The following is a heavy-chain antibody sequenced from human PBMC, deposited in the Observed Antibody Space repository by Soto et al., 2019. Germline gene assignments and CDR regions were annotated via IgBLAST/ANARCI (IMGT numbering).Heavy chain of an antibody. D-gene: IGHD3-16*01. CDR2: TSYDGSNN. J-gene: IGHJ4*02. V-gene: IGHV3-33*05. CDR1: GFTFRSYV. CDR3: ARWGTTGGLDV. Sequence: QVQLVESGGGVVQPGTSLRLSCVGSGFTFRSYVIHWVRQAPGKGLEWVALTSYDGSNNFYRDSVKGRFTTSRHNSRNTVELQMESLTFQDTALYYCARWGTTGGLDVWGQGTLVSVSS.